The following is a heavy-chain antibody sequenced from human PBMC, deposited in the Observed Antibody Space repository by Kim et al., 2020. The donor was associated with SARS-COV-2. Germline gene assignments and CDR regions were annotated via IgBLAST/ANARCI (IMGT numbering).Heavy chain of an antibody. Sequence: GGSLRLSCAASGFTFSSYAMSWVRQAPGKGLEWVSAISGSGGSTYYADSVKGRFTISRDNSKNTLYLQMNSLRAEDTAVYYCAKVPHPRVGWRYGHLFDYWGQGTLVTVSS. V-gene: IGHV3-23*01. CDR1: GFTFSSYA. D-gene: IGHD3-10*01. J-gene: IGHJ4*02. CDR3: AKVPHPRVGWRYGHLFDY. CDR2: ISGSGGST.